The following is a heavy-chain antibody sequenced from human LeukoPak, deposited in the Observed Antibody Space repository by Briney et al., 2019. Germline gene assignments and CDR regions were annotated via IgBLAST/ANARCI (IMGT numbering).Heavy chain of an antibody. J-gene: IGHJ5*02. CDR1: GFTFSTYW. Sequence: PGGSLRLSCAASGFTFSTYWMSWVRQAPGKGLEWVANIRSDGSEGYYVDSVKGRFTISRDSAKNSLYLQLSGLRVEDTAVYYCARGGGDFGNWFDPWGQGTPVTVSS. CDR3: ARGGGDFGNWFDP. V-gene: IGHV3-7*01. CDR2: IRSDGSEG. D-gene: IGHD2-21*01.